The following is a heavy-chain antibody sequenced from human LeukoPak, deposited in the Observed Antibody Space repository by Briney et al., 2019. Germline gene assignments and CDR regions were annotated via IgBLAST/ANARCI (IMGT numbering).Heavy chain of an antibody. Sequence: PGGSLRLSRAASGFTFSSYSMNWVRQAPGKGLEWVSSIRSNSRHIYYADSVKGRFTISRDNSKNTLWLHMTSLRAEDTAIYYCAKGSYSGDSSPTGDDYWGQGTLVTVSS. V-gene: IGHV3-21*04. CDR3: AKGSYSGDSSPTGDDY. J-gene: IGHJ4*02. CDR2: IRSNSRHI. D-gene: IGHD3-10*01. CDR1: GFTFSSYS.